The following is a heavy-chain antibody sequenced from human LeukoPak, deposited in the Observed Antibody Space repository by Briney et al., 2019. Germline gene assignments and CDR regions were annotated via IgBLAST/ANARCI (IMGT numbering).Heavy chain of an antibody. Sequence: SETLSPTCTVSGGSISSYYWSWIRQPPGKGLEWIGYIYYSGSTNYNPSLKSRVTISVDTSKNQFSLKLSSVTAADTAVYYCASGRDGHRDPLDYWGQGTLVTVSS. V-gene: IGHV4-59*01. J-gene: IGHJ4*02. CDR3: ASGRDGHRDPLDY. D-gene: IGHD5-24*01. CDR2: IYYSGST. CDR1: GGSISSYY.